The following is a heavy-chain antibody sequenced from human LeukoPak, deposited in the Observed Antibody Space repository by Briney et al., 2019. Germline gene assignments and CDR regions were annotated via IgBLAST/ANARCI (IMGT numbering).Heavy chain of an antibody. Sequence: SETLSLTCTVSGGSISSYYWSWLRQPPGKGLEWLGYIYYSGSTNYNPSLKSRVTISVDTSKNQFSLKLSSVTAADTAVYYCARVGGSGWYPDFDYWGQGTLVTVSS. J-gene: IGHJ4*02. CDR2: IYYSGST. CDR3: ARVGGSGWYPDFDY. V-gene: IGHV4-59*01. CDR1: GGSISSYY. D-gene: IGHD6-19*01.